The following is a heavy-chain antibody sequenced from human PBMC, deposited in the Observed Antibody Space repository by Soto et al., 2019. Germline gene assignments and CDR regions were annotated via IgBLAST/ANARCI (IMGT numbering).Heavy chain of an antibody. CDR2: IVVGSGNT. CDR3: SFLYYGSGSTPPTDY. J-gene: IGHJ4*02. Sequence: SVKVSCKASGFTFTSSAVQWVRQARGQRLEWIGWIVVGSGNTNYAQKFQERVTITRDMSTSTAYMELSSLRSEDTAVYYCSFLYYGSGSTPPTDYWGQGTLVTVSS. D-gene: IGHD3-10*01. CDR1: GFTFTSSA. V-gene: IGHV1-58*01.